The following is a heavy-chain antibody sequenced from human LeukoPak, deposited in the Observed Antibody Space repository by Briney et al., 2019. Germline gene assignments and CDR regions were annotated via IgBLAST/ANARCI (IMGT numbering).Heavy chain of an antibody. CDR2: VNHSGST. D-gene: IGHD3-10*01. Sequence: SETLSLTCAVYGGSFSGYYWSWIRQPPGKGLEWIGEVNHSGSTNYNPSLKSRVTISVDTSKNQFSLKLSSVTAADTAVYYCARGVGAHYYVSGSYPKTHRYYYYYYMDVWGKGTTVTVSS. V-gene: IGHV4-34*01. CDR3: ARGVGAHYYVSGSYPKTHRYYYYYYMDV. CDR1: GGSFSGYY. J-gene: IGHJ6*03.